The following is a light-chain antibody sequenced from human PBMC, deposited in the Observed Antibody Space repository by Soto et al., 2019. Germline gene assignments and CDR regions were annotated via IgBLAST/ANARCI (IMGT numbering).Light chain of an antibody. CDR1: QSLTSSY. V-gene: IGKV3-20*01. Sequence: EIVLTQSPGTLSLSPGERATLSCRASQSLTSSYLAWYQQKPGQAPRLLIYGTSSRATGIPDRFSGSGSGTDFSVTISRLEPEDFAVYYCQEYGSSPQKTFGQGTKVEIK. J-gene: IGKJ1*01. CDR3: QEYGSSPQKT. CDR2: GTS.